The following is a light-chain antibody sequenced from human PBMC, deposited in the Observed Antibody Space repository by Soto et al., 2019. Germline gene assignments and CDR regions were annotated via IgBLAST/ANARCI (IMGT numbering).Light chain of an antibody. CDR3: SSKRDSSTLFV. Sequence: LTQPASVSWSPGHAIAIACPGTSSDVGAYNYVSWYQHHPGKVPKLLIYEVTNRASGVSDRFSGSKSGNTASLTISGLQAEDEADYYCSSKRDSSTLFVFGTGTKVTVL. CDR1: SSDVGAYNY. CDR2: EVT. J-gene: IGLJ1*01. V-gene: IGLV2-14*01.